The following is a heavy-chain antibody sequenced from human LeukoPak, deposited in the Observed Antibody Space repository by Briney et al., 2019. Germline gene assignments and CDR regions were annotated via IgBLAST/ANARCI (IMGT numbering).Heavy chain of an antibody. D-gene: IGHD3-10*01. CDR2: ISGSGGST. Sequence: QTGGSLRLSCAASGFTFSSYAMSWVRQAPGKGLEWVSAISGSGGSTYHADSVKGRFTISRDNSKKTLYLQMNSLRAEDTAVYYCARFSGSYLRGGAPFDYWGQGTLVTVSS. CDR3: ARFSGSYLRGGAPFDY. CDR1: GFTFSSYA. J-gene: IGHJ4*02. V-gene: IGHV3-23*01.